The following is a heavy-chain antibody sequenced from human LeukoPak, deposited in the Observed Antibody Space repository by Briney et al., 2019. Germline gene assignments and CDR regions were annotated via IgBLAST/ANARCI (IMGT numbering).Heavy chain of an antibody. D-gene: IGHD3-3*01. V-gene: IGHV1-8*01. CDR2: MNPNSGNT. CDR3: ARGITLFGVVTLDY. Sequence: GASVKVSCKASGYTFTNYAINWVRQATGQGLEWMGWMNPNSGNTGYAQKFQGRVTMTRNTSISTAYMELSSLRSEDAAVYYCARGITLFGVVTLDYWGQGTLVTVSS. CDR1: GYTFTNYA. J-gene: IGHJ4*02.